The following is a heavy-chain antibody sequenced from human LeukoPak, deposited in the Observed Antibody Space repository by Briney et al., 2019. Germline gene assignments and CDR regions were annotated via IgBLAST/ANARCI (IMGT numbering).Heavy chain of an antibody. Sequence: PGGSLRLSCAASGFTFSNAWMSWVRQAPGKGLEWVGRIKSKTDGGTTDYAAPVKGRFTISRDDSKNTLYLQMNSLKTEDTAVYYCTTCSWLLLSPNDYWGQGTLVTVSS. D-gene: IGHD3-22*01. CDR3: TTCSWLLLSPNDY. CDR1: GFTFSNAW. CDR2: IKSKTDGGTT. J-gene: IGHJ4*02. V-gene: IGHV3-15*01.